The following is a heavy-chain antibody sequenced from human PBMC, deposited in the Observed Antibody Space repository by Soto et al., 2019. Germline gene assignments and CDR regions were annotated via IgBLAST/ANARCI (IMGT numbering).Heavy chain of an antibody. CDR3: ARARTHCSGGSCYQDY. Sequence: SVKVCCKASGSPFSSYAISWVRQAPGQGLEWRGRIIPILGIANYAQKFQGRVTITADKSTSTAYMELSSLRSEDTAVYYCARARTHCSGGSCYQDYWG. V-gene: IGHV1-69*04. J-gene: IGHJ4*01. CDR1: GSPFSSYA. D-gene: IGHD2-15*01. CDR2: IIPILGIA.